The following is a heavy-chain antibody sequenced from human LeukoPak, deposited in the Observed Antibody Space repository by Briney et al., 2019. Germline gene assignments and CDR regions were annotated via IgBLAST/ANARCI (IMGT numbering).Heavy chain of an antibody. J-gene: IGHJ4*02. Sequence: PGGSLRLSCAASGFTFSTYGMHWVRQAPGKGLEWVAEIWNDGSKKYYTDSAKGRFTISRDNSKNTLYLQMNSLRAEDTAVYYCARPKYSYGHGVDYWGQGTLVTVSS. CDR2: IWNDGSKK. D-gene: IGHD5-18*01. V-gene: IGHV3-33*08. CDR3: ARPKYSYGHGVDY. CDR1: GFTFSTYG.